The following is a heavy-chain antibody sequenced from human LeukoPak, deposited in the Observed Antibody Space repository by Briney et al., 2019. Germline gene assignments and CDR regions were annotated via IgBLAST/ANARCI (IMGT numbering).Heavy chain of an antibody. V-gene: IGHV3-33*01. D-gene: IGHD3-22*01. J-gene: IGHJ2*01. CDR2: IWYDGSNK. CDR1: GFTFSSYG. CDR3: ARDGMGLVVKGFDL. Sequence: GGSLRLSCAASGFTFSSYGMHWVRQAPGKGLEWVAVIWYDGSNKYYADSVKGRFTISRDNSKNTLYLQMNSLRAEDTAVYYCARDGMGLVVKGFDLWGRGTLVTVSS.